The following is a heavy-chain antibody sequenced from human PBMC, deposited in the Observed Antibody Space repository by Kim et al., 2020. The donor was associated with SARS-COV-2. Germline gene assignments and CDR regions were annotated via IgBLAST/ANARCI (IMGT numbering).Heavy chain of an antibody. CDR1: GGSISSYY. CDR2: SYYNWST. D-gene: IGHD5-12*01. J-gene: IGHJ4*01. CDR3: SRQAPVVSSPRINYDFYY. Sequence: SESLSLTCTVSGGSISSYYWNWIRQPQRKGLELIWYSYYNWSTNSYPSLYRQGTISVDTAKNQYSLKLSSVTAADTAVSYCSRQAPVVSSPRINYDFYY. V-gene: IGHV4-59*08.